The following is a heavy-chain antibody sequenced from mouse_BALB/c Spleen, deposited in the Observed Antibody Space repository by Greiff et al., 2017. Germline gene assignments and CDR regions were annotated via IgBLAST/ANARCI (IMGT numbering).Heavy chain of an antibody. V-gene: IGHV5-6*01. D-gene: IGHD1-2*01. J-gene: IGHJ4*01. CDR1: GFTFSSYG. CDR2: ISSGGSYT. CDR3: ARHVTTAIAMDY. Sequence: VQLKESGGDLVKPGGSLKLSCAASGFTFSSYGMSWVRQTPDKRLEWVATISSGGSYTYYPDSVKGRFTISRDNAKNTLYLQMSSLKSEDTAMYYCARHVTTAIAMDYWGQGTSVTVSS.